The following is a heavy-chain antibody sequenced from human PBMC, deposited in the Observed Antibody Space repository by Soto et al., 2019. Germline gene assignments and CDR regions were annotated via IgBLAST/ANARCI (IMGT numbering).Heavy chain of an antibody. D-gene: IGHD2-2*01. Sequence: GASVKVSCKASGCTFTSYDINWVRQATGQGLEWMGWMNPNSGNTGYAQKFQGRVTMTRNTSISTAYMELSSLRSEDTAVYYCAXANLVVVPAAIGRDFDYWGQGTLVTVSS. J-gene: IGHJ4*02. CDR2: MNPNSGNT. CDR3: AXANLVVVPAAIGRDFDY. CDR1: GCTFTSYD. V-gene: IGHV1-8*01.